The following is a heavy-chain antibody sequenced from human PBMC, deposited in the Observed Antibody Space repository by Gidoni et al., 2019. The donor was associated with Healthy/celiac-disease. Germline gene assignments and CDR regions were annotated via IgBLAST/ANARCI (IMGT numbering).Heavy chain of an antibody. J-gene: IGHJ5*02. CDR1: GYTFTSYY. D-gene: IGHD1-26*01. CDR3: ARDPSIVGARGRDWWFDP. Sequence: QVQLVQSGAEVKKPGASVKVSCKASGYTFTSYYMHWVRQAPGQGLEWMGIINPSGGSTSYAQRFQGRVTMTRDTSTSTVYMELSSLRSEDTAVYYCARDPSIVGARGRDWWFDPWGQGIPGHRLL. V-gene: IGHV1-46*03. CDR2: INPSGGST.